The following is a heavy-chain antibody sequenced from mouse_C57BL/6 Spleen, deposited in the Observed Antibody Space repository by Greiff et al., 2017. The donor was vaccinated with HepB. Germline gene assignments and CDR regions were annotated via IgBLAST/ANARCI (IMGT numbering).Heavy chain of an antibody. CDR2: INPYNGGT. CDR1: GYTFTDYY. Sequence: EVQLQQSGPVLVKPGASVKMSCKASGYTFTDYYMNWVKQSHGKSLEWIGVINPYNGGTSYNQKFKGKATLTVDKSSSTAYMELNSLTSEDSAVYYCAISPPYYGYFDVWGTGTTVTVAS. V-gene: IGHV1-19*01. J-gene: IGHJ1*03. CDR3: AISPPYYGYFDV.